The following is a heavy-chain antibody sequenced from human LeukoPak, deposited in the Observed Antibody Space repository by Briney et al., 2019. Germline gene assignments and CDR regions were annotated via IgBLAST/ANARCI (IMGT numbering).Heavy chain of an antibody. J-gene: IGHJ6*03. V-gene: IGHV3-20*04. CDR3: ARDGGWYKRGLDYYYYYMDV. CDR2: INANGAST. Sequence: GGSLRLSCAASGFTFSRYWMHWVRQAPGKGLEWVCRINANGASTAYADSVKGRFTIPRDNAKNSLYLQMNSLRAEDTALYYCARDGGWYKRGLDYYYYYMDVWGKGTTVTVSS. CDR1: GFTFSRYW. D-gene: IGHD6-19*01.